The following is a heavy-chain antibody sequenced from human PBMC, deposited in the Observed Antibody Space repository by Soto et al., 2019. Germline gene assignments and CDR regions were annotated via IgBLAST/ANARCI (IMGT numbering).Heavy chain of an antibody. Sequence: GASVKVSCKPSGYTFNTYYLHWLRQAPGQALEWMGVIHPSGGGTTYAQKFLGRGTVTRDTSTTTVFMELSSLRSDDTAVYYCARGGHIAVVTASFDYWGQGTQVTVSS. J-gene: IGHJ4*02. V-gene: IGHV1-46*02. CDR2: IHPSGGGT. CDR1: GYTFNTYY. D-gene: IGHD2-21*02. CDR3: ARGGHIAVVTASFDY.